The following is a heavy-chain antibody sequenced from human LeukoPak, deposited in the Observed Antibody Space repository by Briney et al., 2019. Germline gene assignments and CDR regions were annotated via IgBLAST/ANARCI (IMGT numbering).Heavy chain of an antibody. CDR2: FYHSAST. D-gene: IGHD3-10*01. CDR1: GGFNTHYY. CDR3: ARHVVAEHVPWLGEFYTDYFYMDV. J-gene: IGHJ6*03. V-gene: IGHV4-59*08. Sequence: KTSETLSLTCSVSGGFNTHYYWSWIRQPPGKGLEWIGYFYHSASTNYNPSLKSRVTISVDTSKNQVSLTMSPVTAADTAVYFCARHVVAEHVPWLGEFYTDYFYMDVWGTGTTVIVSS.